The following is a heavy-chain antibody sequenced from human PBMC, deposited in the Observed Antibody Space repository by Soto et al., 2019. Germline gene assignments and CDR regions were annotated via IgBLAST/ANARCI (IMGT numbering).Heavy chain of an antibody. CDR3: ARERYQVISDGMDV. Sequence: QVQLVQSGADVKTPGASVRVSCKASGYTFTGYYVHWVREAPGQGLEWMGWINPETGGTSYAQKFQSRVTLSRDTYINTACMELSRLRFDDAAVYFCARERYQVISDGMDVWGQGTRVTVPS. CDR1: GYTFTGYY. J-gene: IGHJ6*02. CDR2: INPETGGT. V-gene: IGHV1-2*02. D-gene: IGHD2-2*01.